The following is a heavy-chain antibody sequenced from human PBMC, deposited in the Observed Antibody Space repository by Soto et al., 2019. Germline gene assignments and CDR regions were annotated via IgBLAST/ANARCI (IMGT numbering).Heavy chain of an antibody. D-gene: IGHD6-19*01. Sequence: QVQLVQSGAEVKKPGASVKVSCKASGYTFTSYGISWVRQAPGQGLEWMGWINPNSGGTNYAQKFQGWVTMTRDTSISTAYMELSRLRSDDTAVYYCARGSHLSSPPDYWGQGTLVTVSS. V-gene: IGHV1-2*04. CDR3: ARGSHLSSPPDY. J-gene: IGHJ4*02. CDR2: INPNSGGT. CDR1: GYTFTSYG.